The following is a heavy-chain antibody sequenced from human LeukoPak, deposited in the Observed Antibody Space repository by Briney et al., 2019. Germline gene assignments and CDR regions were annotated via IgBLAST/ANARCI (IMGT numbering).Heavy chain of an antibody. CDR1: GFTFDDYA. CDR3: AVLHYYAMDV. Sequence: GGSLRPSCAASGFTFDDYAMHWVRQAPGKGLEWVSGISWNSGTKGYADSVKGRFTISGDNAKNSLYLQMNSLRGEDAALYYCAVLHYYAMDVWGQGTTVTVSS. D-gene: IGHD2-8*01. CDR2: ISWNSGTK. J-gene: IGHJ6*02. V-gene: IGHV3-9*01.